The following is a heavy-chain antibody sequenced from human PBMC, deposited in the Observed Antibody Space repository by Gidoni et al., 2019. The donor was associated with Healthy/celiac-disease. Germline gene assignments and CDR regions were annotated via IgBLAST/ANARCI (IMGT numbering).Heavy chain of an antibody. J-gene: IGHJ6*02. V-gene: IGHV3-48*03. CDR1: GFTFSSYE. D-gene: IGHD6-13*01. Sequence: EVQLVESGGGLVQPGGSLRLSCAASGFTFSSYEMNWVRQAPGKGLEWVSYSSSSGSTIYYADSVKGRFTISRDNAKNSLYLQMNSLRAEDTAVYYCARDWAGAAAGPYYYYGMDVWGQGTTVTVSS. CDR3: ARDWAGAAAGPYYYYGMDV. CDR2: SSSSGSTI.